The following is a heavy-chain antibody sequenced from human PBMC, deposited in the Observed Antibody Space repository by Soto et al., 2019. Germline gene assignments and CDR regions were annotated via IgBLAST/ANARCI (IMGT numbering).Heavy chain of an antibody. V-gene: IGHV6-1*01. J-gene: IGHJ6*02. CDR1: GDSVSSNSAA. CDR2: TYYRSKWYK. CDR3: VRIRARITDSYYYYGMDV. Sequence: PSQTLSLTCAISGDSVSSNSAAWNWIRQSPSRGLEGLGRTYYRSKWYKDYAVLLKSRITINPDSSNNRFSLQLNSVTTEDAAVYYCVRIRARITDSYYYYGMDVWSQGATVTVSS. D-gene: IGHD3-3*01.